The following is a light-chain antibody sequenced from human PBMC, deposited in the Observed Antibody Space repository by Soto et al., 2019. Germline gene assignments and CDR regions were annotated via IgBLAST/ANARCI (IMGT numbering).Light chain of an antibody. Sequence: IELTQSPSTMSFSPSERATLSRRASQSDDSNYLAWYKQKPGQAPRVLIYDASIMATGITDRFSGSGSGTDFTLTISRLEPEDSAVYYCLQYGSSPCTFGLGTKLDIK. V-gene: IGKV3-20*01. CDR3: LQYGSSPCT. CDR2: DAS. J-gene: IGKJ1*01. CDR1: QSDDSNY.